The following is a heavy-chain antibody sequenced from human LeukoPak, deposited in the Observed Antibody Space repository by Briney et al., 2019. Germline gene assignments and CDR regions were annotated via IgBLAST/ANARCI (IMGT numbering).Heavy chain of an antibody. D-gene: IGHD3-22*01. V-gene: IGHV3-23*01. CDR1: GFTFSSYA. Sequence: GGSLTLSCAASGFTFSSYAMSWVRQPPRKGLGWVSGISTSGGSTSYADSVKGRFTISRDNPRNTLYMQMNSLRAEDTAVYYCAIMHRYYGGSGYWVQWGQGTLVTVSS. CDR2: ISTSGGST. J-gene: IGHJ4*02. CDR3: AIMHRYYGGSGYWVQ.